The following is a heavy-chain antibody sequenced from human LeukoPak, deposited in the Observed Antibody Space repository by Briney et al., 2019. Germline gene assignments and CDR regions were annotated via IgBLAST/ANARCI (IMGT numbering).Heavy chain of an antibody. D-gene: IGHD1-7*01. CDR2: ISGSGGST. V-gene: IGHV3-23*01. CDR3: AKGATGTTYTYYFDY. J-gene: IGHJ4*02. Sequence: GGSLRLSCAASGFTFSSYAMSWVRQAPGKGLEWVSAISGSGGSTYYADSVKGRFTVSRDNSKNTLYLQMNSLRAEDTAVYYCAKGATGTTYTYYFDYWGQGTLVTVSS. CDR1: GFTFSSYA.